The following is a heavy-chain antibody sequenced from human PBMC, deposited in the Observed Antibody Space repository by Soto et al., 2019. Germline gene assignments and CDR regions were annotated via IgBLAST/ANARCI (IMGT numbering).Heavy chain of an antibody. CDR2: IYWNDDK. D-gene: IGHD3-22*01. CDR1: GFSLSTSGVG. J-gene: IGHJ4*02. V-gene: IGHV2-5*01. CDR3: AHNLGYYYDSSGYYFDC. Sequence: SGPTVVNPTQTLTLTCTFSGFSLSTSGVGVGWIRQPPGKALEWLALIYWNDDKRYSPSLKSRLTITKDTAKNQVVLTMTNMDPVDTVTYCCAHNLGYYYDSSGYYFDCWGQGTLVTVSS.